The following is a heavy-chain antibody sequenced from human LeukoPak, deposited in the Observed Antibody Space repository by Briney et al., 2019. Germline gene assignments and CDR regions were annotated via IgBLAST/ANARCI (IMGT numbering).Heavy chain of an antibody. CDR2: VFHTGSS. CDR1: GYSISSGYY. CDR3: ARGISTTGHDY. V-gene: IGHV4-38-2*01. Sequence: KPSETLSLTCAVSGYSISSGYYWGWIRPPPGKGPEWIGSVFHTGSSYYIPSLKRRVTISVDTSKNQFSLEVSSVTAADTAIYYCARGISTTGHDYWGPGTLVTVSS. D-gene: IGHD4-11*01. J-gene: IGHJ4*02.